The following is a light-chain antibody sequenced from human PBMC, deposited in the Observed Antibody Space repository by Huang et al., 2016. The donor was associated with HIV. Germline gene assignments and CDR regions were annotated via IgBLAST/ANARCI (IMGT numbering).Light chain of an antibody. CDR3: QQYNNWPRT. CDR1: QSVSSN. CDR2: DAS. Sequence: ERVLTPPPVSLSVSPGERATLSCRASQSVSSNLAWYQQKPGQAPRLLIYDASTRASDIPARFSGSGSGIEFTLTISSLQSEDFAIYYCQQYNNWPRTFGQGTKLEIK. V-gene: IGKV3-15*01. J-gene: IGKJ2*01.